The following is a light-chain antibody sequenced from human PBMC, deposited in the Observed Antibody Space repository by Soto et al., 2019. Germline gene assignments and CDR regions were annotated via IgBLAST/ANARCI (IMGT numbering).Light chain of an antibody. J-gene: IGKJ2*01. Sequence: VIWMTQSPSFLSAIRGDRVTISCRISQDIGHYLAWYRQKPGKAPELLIYDTSRLQTGAPSRFSGSGSGTYFTLTLSSLQSEDFATSYYQQYYTFSLYTFGQGTKLEI. CDR2: DTS. CDR3: QQYYTFSLYT. V-gene: IGKV1D-8*01. CDR1: QDIGHY.